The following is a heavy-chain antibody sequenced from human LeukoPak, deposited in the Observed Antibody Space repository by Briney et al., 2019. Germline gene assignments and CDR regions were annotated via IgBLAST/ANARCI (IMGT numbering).Heavy chain of an antibody. CDR1: GYTFTSYG. J-gene: IGHJ6*02. CDR3: ARESRGYRYGYFYYYDMDV. V-gene: IGHV1-18*01. Sequence: GASVKVSCKASGYTFTSYGISWVRQAPGQGLEWMGWISAYNGNINYAQKFRGRVTMTTDTSTSTAYMELRSLRSDDTAVYYCARESRGYRYGYFYYYDMDVWGQGTTVTVSS. D-gene: IGHD5-18*01. CDR2: ISAYNGNI.